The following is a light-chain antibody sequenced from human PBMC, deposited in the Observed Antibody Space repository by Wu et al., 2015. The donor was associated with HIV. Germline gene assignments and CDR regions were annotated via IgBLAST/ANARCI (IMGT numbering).Light chain of an antibody. J-gene: IGKJ5*01. V-gene: IGKV1-39*01. CDR2: AAS. CDR1: QSVNNF. Sequence: DIQMTQSPSSLSASIGDRVTITCRASQSVNNFLNWYQQKPGKAPNLLIYAASDLQSGAPSRFSGSGSGTDFNLTISSVQPEDFAIYFCQETSSIPPAFGQGTRV. CDR3: QETSSIPPA.